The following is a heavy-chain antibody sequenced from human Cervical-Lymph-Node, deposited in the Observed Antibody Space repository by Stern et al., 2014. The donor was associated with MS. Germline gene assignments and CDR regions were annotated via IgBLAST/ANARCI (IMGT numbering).Heavy chain of an antibody. CDR2: ISNNGDYI. Sequence: EMQLVESGGGLVKPGGSLRVSCAASGFTFSFYAMNWVRQAPGKGLEWVSSISNNGDYIAYGDSVRGRFTISRDNARNSLYLQMNSLRAADTAVYYCARYEDAYDAFDIWGQGTLVTVSS. D-gene: IGHD3-16*01. CDR1: GFTFSFYA. J-gene: IGHJ3*02. CDR3: ARYEDAYDAFDI. V-gene: IGHV3-21*01.